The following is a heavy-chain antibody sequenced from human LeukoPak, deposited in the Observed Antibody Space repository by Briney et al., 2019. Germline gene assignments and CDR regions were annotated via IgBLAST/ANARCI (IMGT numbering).Heavy chain of an antibody. CDR2: IYPADSDT. J-gene: IGHJ4*02. Sequence: GESLKISCKGSGYSFTSYWIGWVRQMPGKGLEWMGIIYPADSDTRYSPSFQGQVTISADNSINTAYLQWNGLKASDTAVYYCARQKGSSWTNVRDYWGRGTLVTVSS. D-gene: IGHD6-13*01. CDR3: ARQKGSSWTNVRDY. V-gene: IGHV5-51*01. CDR1: GYSFTSYW.